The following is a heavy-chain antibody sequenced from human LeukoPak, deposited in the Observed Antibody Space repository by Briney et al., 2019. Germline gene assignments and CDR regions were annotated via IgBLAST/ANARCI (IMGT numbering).Heavy chain of an antibody. CDR2: MNPNSGNT. V-gene: IGHV1-8*02. D-gene: IGHD6-13*01. J-gene: IGHJ5*02. CDR1: GYTFTSYG. Sequence: ASVKVSCKASGYTFTSYGISWVRQAPGQGLEWMGWMNPNSGNTGYAQKFQGRVTMTRNTSISTAYMELSSLRSEDTAVYYCARGQIRSSSWYIAWGQGTLVTVSS. CDR3: ARGQIRSSSWYIA.